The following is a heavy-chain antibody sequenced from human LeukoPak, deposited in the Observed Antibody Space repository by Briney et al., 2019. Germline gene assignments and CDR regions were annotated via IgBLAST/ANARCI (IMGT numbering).Heavy chain of an antibody. CDR2: IYHSEST. CDR1: GGSISSGGYS. D-gene: IGHD5-24*01. CDR3: ARGDGYSEYFQH. J-gene: IGHJ1*01. Sequence: SQTLSLTCAVSGGSISSGGYSWSWIRQPPGKGLEWIGYIYHSESTYYNPSLKSRVTISVDRSKNQFSLKLSSVTAADTAVYYCARGDGYSEYFQHWGQGTLVTVSS. V-gene: IGHV4-30-2*01.